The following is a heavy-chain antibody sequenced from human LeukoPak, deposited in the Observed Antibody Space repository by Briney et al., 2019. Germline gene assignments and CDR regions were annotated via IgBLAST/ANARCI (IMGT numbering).Heavy chain of an antibody. J-gene: IGHJ4*02. CDR2: ISGSGGST. D-gene: IGHD2-15*01. V-gene: IGHV3-23*01. Sequence: GGSLRLSCAASGFTFSSYAMSWVRQAPGKGLEWVSAISGSGGSTYYADSVKGRFTISRDNSKNTLYLQMNSLRAEDTAVYYCAKAVDCSGGSCYFFVDYWGQGTLVTVSS. CDR1: GFTFSSYA. CDR3: AKAVDCSGGSCYFFVDY.